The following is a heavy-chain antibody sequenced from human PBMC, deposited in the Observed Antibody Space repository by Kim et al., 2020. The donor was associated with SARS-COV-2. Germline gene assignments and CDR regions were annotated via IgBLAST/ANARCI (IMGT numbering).Heavy chain of an antibody. CDR3: AGYSSSPWAEYFQH. Sequence: GGSLRLSCAASGFTFSSYAMSWVRQAPGKGLEWVSAISGSGGSTYYADSVKGRFTISRDNSKNTLYLQMNSLRAEDTAVYYCAGYSSSPWAEYFQHWGQGTLVTVSS. D-gene: IGHD6-13*01. CDR1: GFTFSSYA. V-gene: IGHV3-23*01. J-gene: IGHJ1*01. CDR2: ISGSGGST.